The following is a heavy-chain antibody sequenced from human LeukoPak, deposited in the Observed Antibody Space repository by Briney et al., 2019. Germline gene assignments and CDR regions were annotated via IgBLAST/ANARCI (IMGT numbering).Heavy chain of an antibody. Sequence: SGTLSLTCAVSGGSISSSNWWSWVRQPPGKGLEWIGEIYHSGSTNYNPSLQSRVTISVDTSKNQFSLKLSSVTAADTAVYYCARDHRPSITIFGEHYYYGMDVWGQGTTVTVSS. V-gene: IGHV4-4*02. D-gene: IGHD3-3*01. J-gene: IGHJ6*02. CDR2: IYHSGST. CDR3: ARDHRPSITIFGEHYYYGMDV. CDR1: GGSISSSNW.